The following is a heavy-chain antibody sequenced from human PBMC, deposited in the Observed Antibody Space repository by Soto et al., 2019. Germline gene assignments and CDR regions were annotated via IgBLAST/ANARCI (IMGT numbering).Heavy chain of an antibody. CDR1: GYSFTRYW. J-gene: IGHJ6*02. CDR2: IYPGDSDT. V-gene: IGHV5-51*01. CDR3: ARHHGSPGSYFGLDV. Sequence: SESLNLSWKGSGYSFTRYWINWVRQMPGKGLEWMGIIYPGDSDTRYSPSFQGQVTTTADKSSHTAYLQRSSLKASDTAVYYCARHHGSPGSYFGLDVWGQGTTVTVSS. D-gene: IGHD6-13*01.